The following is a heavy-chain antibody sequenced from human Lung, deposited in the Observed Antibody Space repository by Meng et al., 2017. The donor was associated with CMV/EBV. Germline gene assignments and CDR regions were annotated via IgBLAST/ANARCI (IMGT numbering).Heavy chain of an antibody. J-gene: IGHJ4*02. CDR1: VYTFTNYG. Sequence: QAQLVQAGGEVNKPGGSVNVSCKASVYTFTNYGITWVRQAPGQGLEWMGWINAYNGDTNYAQTLQGRVTMTTDTSTSTAYVELRSLRSDDTAVYYCARVEVGITSGDYWGQGTLVTVSS. D-gene: IGHD1-26*01. V-gene: IGHV1-18*01. CDR3: ARVEVGITSGDY. CDR2: INAYNGDT.